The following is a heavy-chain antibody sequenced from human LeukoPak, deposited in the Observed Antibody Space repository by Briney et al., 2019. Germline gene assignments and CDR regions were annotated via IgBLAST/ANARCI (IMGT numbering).Heavy chain of an antibody. CDR2: IGTEGDT. CDR3: ARGRVVLVPSLERWYFDL. CDR1: GFTFRNYA. J-gene: IGHJ2*01. D-gene: IGHD2-8*02. V-gene: IGHV3-13*01. Sequence: PGGSLRLSCTASGFTFRNYAMHWVRQATGKGLEWVSGIGTEGDTFYPDSVKGRFTISRENAKNSFYLQINSLRAGDTAVYYCARGRVVLVPSLERWYFDLCGRGTLVTVSS.